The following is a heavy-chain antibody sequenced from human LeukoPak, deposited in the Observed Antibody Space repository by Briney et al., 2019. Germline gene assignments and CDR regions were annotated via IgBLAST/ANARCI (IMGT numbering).Heavy chain of an antibody. V-gene: IGHV5-51*01. CDR3: ARRPIYDFWSGYYDDWFDP. D-gene: IGHD3-3*01. Sequence: PGESLKISGKGSGYSFTSYWIGWVRQMPGKGLEWMGIIYPGDSDTRYSPSFQGQVTISADKSISTAYLQWSSLKASDTAMYYCARRPIYDFWSGYYDDWFDPWGQGTLVTVSS. CDR2: IYPGDSDT. CDR1: GYSFTSYW. J-gene: IGHJ5*02.